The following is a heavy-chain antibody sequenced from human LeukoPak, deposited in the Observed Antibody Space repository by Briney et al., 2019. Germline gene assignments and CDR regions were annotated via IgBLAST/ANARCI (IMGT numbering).Heavy chain of an antibody. CDR2: ISSSSYI. CDR3: ARDLVVTATPNDAFDI. V-gene: IGHV3-21*01. J-gene: IGHJ3*02. CDR1: GFTFSSYS. Sequence: GGSLRLSCAASGFTFSSYSMNWVRQAPGKGLEWVSSISSSSYIYYADSVKGRFTISRDNAKNSLYLQMNSLRAEDTAVYYCARDLVVTATPNDAFDIWGRGTMVTVSS. D-gene: IGHD2-21*02.